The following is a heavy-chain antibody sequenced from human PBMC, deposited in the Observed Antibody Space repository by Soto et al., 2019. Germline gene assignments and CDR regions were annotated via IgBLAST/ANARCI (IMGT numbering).Heavy chain of an antibody. D-gene: IGHD3-22*01. V-gene: IGHV4-34*01. Sequence: TLSLTCAVYGGSFSGYYWSWIRQPPGKGLEWIGEINHSGSTYYDSSLQSRVTISIDTSKNQFSLKLSSVTATDTAVYYCASQHYYDSSGYYVVYWGQGTLVTVSS. CDR1: GGSFSGYY. CDR3: ASQHYYDSSGYYVVY. J-gene: IGHJ4*02. CDR2: INHSGST.